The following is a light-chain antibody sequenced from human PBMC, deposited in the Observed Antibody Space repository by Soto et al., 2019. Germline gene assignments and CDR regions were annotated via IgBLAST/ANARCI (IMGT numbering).Light chain of an antibody. CDR1: SSDVGGYDF. Sequence: QSALTQPASVSGSPGQSITISCTGSSSDVGGYDFVSWYQHHPGKAPRLMIFDVSNRPSAVSNRFSGSKSGNTASLTISGLQAEDEGAYYCASYTSRSTLVFGTGTKLTVL. J-gene: IGLJ1*01. CDR2: DVS. CDR3: ASYTSRSTLV. V-gene: IGLV2-14*03.